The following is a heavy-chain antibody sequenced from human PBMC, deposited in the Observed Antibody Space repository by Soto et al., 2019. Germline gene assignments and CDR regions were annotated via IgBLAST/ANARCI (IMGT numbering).Heavy chain of an antibody. CDR2: IIPIFGTA. CDR3: ASDRYSGYEWVYNWFDP. J-gene: IGHJ5*02. CDR1: GGTFSSYA. Sequence: QVQLVQSGAEVKKPGSSVKVSCKASGGTFSSYAISWVRQAPGQGLEWMGGIIPIFGTANYAPKFQGRVTITADESTSTAYLELSSLRSEDTAVYYCASDRYSGYEWVYNWFDPWGQGTLVTVSS. D-gene: IGHD5-12*01. V-gene: IGHV1-69*01.